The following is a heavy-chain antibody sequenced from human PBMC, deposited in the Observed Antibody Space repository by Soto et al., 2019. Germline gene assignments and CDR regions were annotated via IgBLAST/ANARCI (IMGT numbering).Heavy chain of an antibody. V-gene: IGHV1-2*02. Sequence: QVRLVQSGAEVKKPGASVKVTCKPSGYTFTDAYIHWVRQAPGQGLEWLGWINPKNGGTNYAQKFQGRVTMTRDTSSSTAFMELSSLNSNDTAGYYCAREEGTELDFWGQGTLVTVSS. D-gene: IGHD1-7*01. CDR1: GYTFTDAY. J-gene: IGHJ4*02. CDR3: AREEGTELDF. CDR2: INPKNGGT.